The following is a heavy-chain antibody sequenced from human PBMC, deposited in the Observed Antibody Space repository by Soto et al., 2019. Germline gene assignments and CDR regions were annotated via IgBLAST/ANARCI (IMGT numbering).Heavy chain of an antibody. Sequence: GASVKVSCKASGYTFTSYDINWVRQATGQGLEWMGWMNPNSGNTGYAQKFQGRVTMTRNTSISTAYMELSSLRSEDTAVYYCARGGGGIRKRINWFDPWGKGTLVTVAS. J-gene: IGHJ5*02. D-gene: IGHD2-15*01. CDR1: GYTFTSYD. V-gene: IGHV1-8*01. CDR3: ARGGGGIRKRINWFDP. CDR2: MNPNSGNT.